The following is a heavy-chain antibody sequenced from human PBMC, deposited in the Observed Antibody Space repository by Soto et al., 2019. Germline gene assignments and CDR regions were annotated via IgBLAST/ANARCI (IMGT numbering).Heavy chain of an antibody. CDR3: ATPFGAPTARPFNYYYGMDV. Sequence: EVQLLESGGGLVQPGGSLRLSCAASGFTFSSYAMSWVRQAPGKGLEWVSAISGSGGSTYYADSVKGRFTISRDNSKNTLYLQMNSLRAEDTAVYYCATPFGAPTARPFNYYYGMDVWGQGTTVTVSS. D-gene: IGHD6-6*01. CDR2: ISGSGGST. J-gene: IGHJ6*02. V-gene: IGHV3-23*01. CDR1: GFTFSSYA.